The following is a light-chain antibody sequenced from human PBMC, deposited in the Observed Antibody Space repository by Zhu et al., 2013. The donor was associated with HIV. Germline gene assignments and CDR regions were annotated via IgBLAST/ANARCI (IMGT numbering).Light chain of an antibody. CDR2: GAS. CDR3: QQLDSYPEIT. J-gene: IGKJ3*01. CDR1: QGIRSA. Sequence: AIQLTQSPSSLSASVGDRVTITCRASQGIRSALAWYQQKPGKSPKLLIYGASNLESGVPSRFSGSGSGTDFTLSISSLQPEDFATYYCQQLDSYPEITFGPGTKVDIK. V-gene: IGKV1-13*02.